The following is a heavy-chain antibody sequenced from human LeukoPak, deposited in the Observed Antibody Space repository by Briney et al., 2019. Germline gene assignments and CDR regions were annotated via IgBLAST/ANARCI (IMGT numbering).Heavy chain of an antibody. CDR3: ARDERAYYSDSGSSSPRDYYYYYMDV. D-gene: IGHD3-10*01. V-gene: IGHV3-7*03. J-gene: IGHJ6*03. Sequence: GGTLRLSCVASGFTFSGDGVTWVGEARGKGGEGGGEIKEDGREKEYMDSVKGRFTISRDNAKNSVYLQMNSLRVEDTAVYYCARDERAYYSDSGSSSPRDYYYYYMDVWGKGITVTVSS. CDR1: GFTFSGDG. CDR2: IKEDGREK.